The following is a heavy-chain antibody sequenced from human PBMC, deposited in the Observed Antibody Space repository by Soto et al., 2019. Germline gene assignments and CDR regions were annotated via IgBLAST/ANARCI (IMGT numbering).Heavy chain of an antibody. Sequence: QVQLVQSGAEVKKPGSSVKVSCKASGGTFSSYTISWVRQAPGQGLEWMGRIIPILGIANYAQKFQGRVTITADKSTSTAYMGLSSRGSEDTAVYYCARGWADEGIAAAGTPPNWFDPWGQGTLVTVSS. J-gene: IGHJ5*02. D-gene: IGHD6-13*01. CDR3: ARGWADEGIAAAGTPPNWFDP. V-gene: IGHV1-69*02. CDR1: GGTFSSYT. CDR2: IIPILGIA.